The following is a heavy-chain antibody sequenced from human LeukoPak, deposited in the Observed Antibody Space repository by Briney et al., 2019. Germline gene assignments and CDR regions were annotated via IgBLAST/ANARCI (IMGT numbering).Heavy chain of an antibody. CDR3: ARGTVGRGYFDY. CDR2: IYYSGST. J-gene: IGHJ4*02. Sequence: SETLSLTCTVSGGSISSSSYYWGWIRQPPGKGLEWIGSIYYSGSTYYNPSLKSRVTISVDTSENQFSLKLSSVTAADTAVYYCARGTVGRGYFDYWGQGILVAVSS. V-gene: IGHV4-39*01. CDR1: GGSISSSSYY. D-gene: IGHD1-26*01.